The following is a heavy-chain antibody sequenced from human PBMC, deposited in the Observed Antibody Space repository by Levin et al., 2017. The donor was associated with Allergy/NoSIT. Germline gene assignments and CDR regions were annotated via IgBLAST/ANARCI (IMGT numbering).Heavy chain of an antibody. D-gene: IGHD6-13*01. CDR3: AKDIGVGNSSWALDW. J-gene: IGHJ4*02. CDR2: MSYDGNEE. Sequence: PGGSLRLSCAASGFSFRSFGMHWVRQAPGKELEWVAVMSYDGNEEYYADSVKGRFTLSRDNPKNALYLQMNSLRIEDTAVYYCAKDIGVGNSSWALDWWGPGTLVTVSS. CDR1: GFSFRSFG. V-gene: IGHV3-30*18.